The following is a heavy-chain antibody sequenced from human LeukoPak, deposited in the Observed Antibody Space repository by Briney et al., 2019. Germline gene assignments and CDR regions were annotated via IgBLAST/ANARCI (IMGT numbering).Heavy chain of an antibody. Sequence: ASVKVSCKASGGTFSSYAISWVRQAPGQGLEWMGGIIPIFGTANYAQKFQGRVTITADESTSTAYMELSSLRSEDTAGYYCAIDRSPEGYFDYWGQGTLVTVSS. CDR1: GGTFSSYA. D-gene: IGHD3-16*02. J-gene: IGHJ4*02. CDR2: IIPIFGTA. V-gene: IGHV1-69*13. CDR3: AIDRSPEGYFDY.